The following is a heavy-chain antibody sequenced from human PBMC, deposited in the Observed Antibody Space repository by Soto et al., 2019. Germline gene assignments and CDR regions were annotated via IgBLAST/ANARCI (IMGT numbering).Heavy chain of an antibody. CDR2: MYYNGNT. Sequence: SETLSLTCTVSGGSFTSTNYFWGWIRQPPGKGLEWIGYMYYNGNTFYSPSLKSRVTMSVDTSKRQFSLDLSSVTAADTAMYYCARLHIYDSRGAPTPIFHPCGLAALLSGSS. CDR3: ARLHIYDSRGAPTPIFHP. J-gene: IGHJ5*02. V-gene: IGHV4-39*01. CDR1: GGSFTSTNYF. D-gene: IGHD6-19*01.